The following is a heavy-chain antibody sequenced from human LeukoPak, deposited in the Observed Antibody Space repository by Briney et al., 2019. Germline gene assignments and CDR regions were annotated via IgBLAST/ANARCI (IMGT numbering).Heavy chain of an antibody. CDR1: GGSISSYY. CDR2: IYYSGST. Sequence: SETLSLTCTASGGSISSYYWSWIRQPPGKGLEWIGYIYYSGSTNYNPSLKSRVTISVDTSENQFSLKLSSVTAADTAVYYCARHGSYGYGTYGMDVWGQGTTVTVSS. V-gene: IGHV4-59*08. CDR3: ARHGSYGYGTYGMDV. D-gene: IGHD5-18*01. J-gene: IGHJ6*02.